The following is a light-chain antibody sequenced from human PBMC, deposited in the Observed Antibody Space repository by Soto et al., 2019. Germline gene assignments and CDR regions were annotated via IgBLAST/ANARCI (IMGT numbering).Light chain of an antibody. CDR2: AAS. V-gene: IGKV1-12*01. Sequence: DIQMTQSPSSVSASVGDRVTITCRASQGISSWLVWYQQQPGKAPNLLIYAASSLRSGVPSRFTGSGSGTDFTLTITGLQPEDLATYYCLQAYSFPLTFGGGTKVEIK. J-gene: IGKJ4*01. CDR1: QGISSW. CDR3: LQAYSFPLT.